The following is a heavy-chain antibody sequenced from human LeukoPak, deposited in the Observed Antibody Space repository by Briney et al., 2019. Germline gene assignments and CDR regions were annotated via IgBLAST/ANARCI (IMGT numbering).Heavy chain of an antibody. CDR2: IYSDFRT. V-gene: IGHV3-53*01. CDR1: GFHVITYY. J-gene: IGHJ3*02. Sequence: GGSLRLSCAASGFHVITYYMNWFRQAPGKGLEWASVIYSDFRTYYADSVKGRFIISKDTSKNTLYLQMNNLRADDTAVYYCARVRATQEGSDAFDIWGQGTMVTVSS. CDR3: ARVRATQEGSDAFDI.